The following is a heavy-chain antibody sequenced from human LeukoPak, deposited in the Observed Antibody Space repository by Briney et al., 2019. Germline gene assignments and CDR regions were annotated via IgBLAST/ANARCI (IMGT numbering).Heavy chain of an antibody. Sequence: PGGSLRLSCAVSGFIVSSNYMSWVRQAPGKGLEWVSVIYSGSSPYYSDSVKGRFTISRDTSKNTLYLQMSSLRADDTAVYFCAKDHTSYSGYDSLDFWGPGTLVTVSS. CDR2: IYSGSSP. V-gene: IGHV3-66*01. D-gene: IGHD5-12*01. CDR3: AKDHTSYSGYDSLDF. CDR1: GFIVSSNY. J-gene: IGHJ4*02.